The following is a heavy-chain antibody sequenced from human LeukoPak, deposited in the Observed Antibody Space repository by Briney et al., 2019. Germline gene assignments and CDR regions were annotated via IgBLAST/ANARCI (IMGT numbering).Heavy chain of an antibody. J-gene: IGHJ3*02. CDR2: INTNTGNP. Sequence: ASVRVSCKASGYTFTSYAMNWVRQAPGQGLEWMGWINTNTGNPTYAQGFTGRFVFSLDTSVSTAYLQISSLKAEDTAVYYCARGASVLYYYDSSGRGDIWGQGTMVTVSS. CDR1: GYTFTSYA. CDR3: ARGASVLYYYDSSGRGDI. V-gene: IGHV7-4-1*02. D-gene: IGHD3-22*01.